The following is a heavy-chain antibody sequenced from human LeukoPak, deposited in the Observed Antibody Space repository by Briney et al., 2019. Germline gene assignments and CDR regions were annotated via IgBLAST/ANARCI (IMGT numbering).Heavy chain of an antibody. V-gene: IGHV3-30-3*01. CDR3: ASVLLWFGELLQEIDY. D-gene: IGHD3-10*01. CDR2: ISYDGSNK. J-gene: IGHJ4*02. Sequence: GGSLRLSCAASGFTFSSYAMDWVRQAPGKGLEWVAVISYDGSNKYYADSVKGRFTISRDNSKNTLYLQMNSLRAEDTAVYYCASVLLWFGELLQEIDYWGQGTLVTVSS. CDR1: GFTFSSYA.